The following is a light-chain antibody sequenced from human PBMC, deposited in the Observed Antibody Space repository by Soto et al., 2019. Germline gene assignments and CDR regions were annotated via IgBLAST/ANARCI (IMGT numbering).Light chain of an antibody. CDR1: SSYIGPYDH. J-gene: IGLJ1*01. CDR3: SSYAGNYIYV. Sequence: QSALTQPRSVSGSPGQSVTISCTRTSSYIGPYDHVAWYQQHPGKAPKLIIFAVSKRPSGVPDRFSGSKSGNTASLTIPGLQAEDEADYYCSSYAGNYIYVFATGTKV. CDR2: AVS. V-gene: IGLV2-11*01.